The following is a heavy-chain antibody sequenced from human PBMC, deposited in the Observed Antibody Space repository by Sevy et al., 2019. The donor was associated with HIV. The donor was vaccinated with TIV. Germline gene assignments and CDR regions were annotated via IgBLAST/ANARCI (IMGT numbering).Heavy chain of an antibody. CDR3: ARDPTTIVVPAAIQGDWFDP. CDR2: ISSSSSYI. V-gene: IGHV3-21*01. D-gene: IGHD2-2*02. J-gene: IGHJ5*02. CDR1: GFTFSSYS. Sequence: GGSLRLSCAASGFTFSSYSMNWVRQAPGKGLEWVSSISSSSSYIYYADSVKGRFTISRDNAKNSLYLQMNSLRAEDTAVYYCARDPTTIVVPAAIQGDWFDPGAREPWSPSPQ.